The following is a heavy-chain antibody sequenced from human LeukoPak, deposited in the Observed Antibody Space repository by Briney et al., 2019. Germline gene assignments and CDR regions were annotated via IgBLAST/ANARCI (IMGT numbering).Heavy chain of an antibody. D-gene: IGHD3-16*02. Sequence: GGSLRLSCAASGFTFSSYEMNWVRQAPGKGLEWVPYISSSGSTIYYADSVKGRFTISRDNAKNSLYLQMNSLRAEDTAVYYCARTSMITFGGVIVIPFDYWGQGTLVTVSS. CDR3: ARTSMITFGGVIVIPFDY. CDR1: GFTFSSYE. J-gene: IGHJ4*02. V-gene: IGHV3-48*03. CDR2: ISSSGSTI.